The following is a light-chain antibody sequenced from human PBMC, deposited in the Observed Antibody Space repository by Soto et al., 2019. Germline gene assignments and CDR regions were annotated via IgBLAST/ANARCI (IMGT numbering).Light chain of an antibody. J-gene: IGLJ1*01. CDR2: VGS. Sequence: QSALTQPASVSGSPGQSIIISCTGTSSDVGSSNLVSWYQHHPGKAPKLIISVGSRRHSGVSGGFSGSKSGHTASLTNSGLQVGDEADYYCCSFTGSSSLYVFGTGTKLTGL. V-gene: IGLV2-23*01. CDR3: CSFTGSSSLYV. CDR1: SSDVGSSNL.